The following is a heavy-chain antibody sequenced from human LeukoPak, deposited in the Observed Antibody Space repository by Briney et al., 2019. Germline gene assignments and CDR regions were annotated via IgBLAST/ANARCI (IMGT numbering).Heavy chain of an antibody. D-gene: IGHD3-10*01. Sequence: SQTLSLTCTVSGGSISSGGYYWSWIRQHPGRGLEWIVYIYYSGSTYYNPSLKSRVTISVDTSKNQFSLKLSSVTAADTAVYYCARERPYYYGSGGIDYWGQGTLVTVSS. CDR2: IYYSGST. CDR1: GGSISSGGYY. CDR3: ARERPYYYGSGGIDY. J-gene: IGHJ4*02. V-gene: IGHV4-31*03.